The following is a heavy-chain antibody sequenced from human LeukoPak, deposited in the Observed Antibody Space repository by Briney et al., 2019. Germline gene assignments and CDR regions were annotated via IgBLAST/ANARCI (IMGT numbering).Heavy chain of an antibody. V-gene: IGHV3-33*01. J-gene: IGHJ6*02. D-gene: IGHD3-9*01. CDR3: ARGSYDILTGYPRSDDEYYYYGMDV. Sequence: GGSLRLSCAASGFTFSSYGMHWVRQAPGKGLEWVAVIWYDGSNKYYADSVKGRFTISRDNSKNTLYLQMNSLRAEDTAVYYCARGSYDILTGYPRSDDEYYYYGMDVWGQGTTVTVSS. CDR1: GFTFSSYG. CDR2: IWYDGSNK.